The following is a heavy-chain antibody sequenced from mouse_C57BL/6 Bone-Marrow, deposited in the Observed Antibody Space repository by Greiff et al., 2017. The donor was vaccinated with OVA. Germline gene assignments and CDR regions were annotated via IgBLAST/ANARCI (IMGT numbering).Heavy chain of an antibody. CDR2: IDPSDSYN. J-gene: IGHJ3*01. CDR1: GYTFTSYW. CDR3: ARGGELRKRFAY. V-gene: IGHV1-69*01. Sequence: QVQLQQPGAELVMPGASVKLSCKASGYTFTSYWMHWVKQRPGQGLEWIGEIDPSDSYNNYNQKFKGKSTLTVDKSSSTAYMQLSSLTSEDSAVYYCARGGELRKRFAYWGQGTLVTVSA. D-gene: IGHD2-4*01.